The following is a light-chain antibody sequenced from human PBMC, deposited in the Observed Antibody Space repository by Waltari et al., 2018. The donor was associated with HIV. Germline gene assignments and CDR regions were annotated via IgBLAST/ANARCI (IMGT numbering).Light chain of an antibody. J-gene: IGKJ4*01. Sequence: DIQLTQSPSSLSASVGARVTITCQASQDSSNHLNWYQQRPGKAPRLLIYDASNLQTGVPSRFSGSGSGTDCTFTIARRQPEDIATYYWQKYDNLQVTFGGGTKVEIK. CDR3: QKYDNLQVT. V-gene: IGKV1-33*01. CDR2: DAS. CDR1: QDSSNH.